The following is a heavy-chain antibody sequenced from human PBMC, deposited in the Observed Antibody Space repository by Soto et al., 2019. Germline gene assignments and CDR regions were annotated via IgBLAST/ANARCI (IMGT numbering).Heavy chain of an antibody. CDR1: GGSISSGGYY. V-gene: IGHV4-31*11. CDR2: IYYSGST. CDR3: ARDQLNYYDSSGYHVYGMDV. D-gene: IGHD3-22*01. J-gene: IGHJ6*02. Sequence: PSETLSLTCAVYGGSISSGGYYWSWIRQHPGKGLEWIGYIYYSGSTYYNPSLKSRVTISVDTSKNQFSLKLSSVTAADTAVYYCARDQLNYYDSSGYHVYGMDVWGQGTTVTVSS.